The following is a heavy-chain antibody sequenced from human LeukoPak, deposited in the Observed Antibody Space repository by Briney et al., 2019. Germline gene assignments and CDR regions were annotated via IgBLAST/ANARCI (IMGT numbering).Heavy chain of an antibody. Sequence: PSETLSLTCAVYGGSFSGYYWSWIRQPPGKGLEWIGEINHSGSTNYNPSLKSRVTISVDTSKNQFSLKLSSVTAADTAVYYCARGSGWYWDYAFDIWGQGTMVTVSS. J-gene: IGHJ3*02. D-gene: IGHD6-19*01. V-gene: IGHV4-34*01. CDR1: GGSFSGYY. CDR2: INHSGST. CDR3: ARGSGWYWDYAFDI.